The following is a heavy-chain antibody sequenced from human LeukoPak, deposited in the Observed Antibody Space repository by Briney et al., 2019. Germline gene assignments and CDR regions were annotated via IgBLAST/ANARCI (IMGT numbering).Heavy chain of an antibody. J-gene: IGHJ4*02. D-gene: IGHD2-2*01. CDR3: ARVRRRYQLLYYFDY. CDR2: ISAYSGNT. CDR1: GYTFTSYG. Sequence: ASVKVSCKASGYTFTSYGISWVRQAPGQGLEWMGWISAYSGNTNYAQKLQGRVTMTTDTSTSTAYMELRSLRSDDTAVYYCARVRRRYQLLYYFDYWGQGTLVTVSS. V-gene: IGHV1-18*01.